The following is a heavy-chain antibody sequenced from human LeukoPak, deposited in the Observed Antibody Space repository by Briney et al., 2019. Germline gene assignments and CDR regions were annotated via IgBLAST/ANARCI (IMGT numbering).Heavy chain of an antibody. CDR2: ITAIDGRT. V-gene: IGHV3-23*01. Sequence: GGSLRLSCAASGFTFRNYYMHWVRQAPGRGLEWVSSITAIDGRTYYADSVRGRFTISRDNSKNTVYLQLNSLRAGDTAIYYCTKDRRGPAAGAWYFDSWGQGTLVTVSS. CDR1: GFTFRNYY. J-gene: IGHJ4*02. D-gene: IGHD2-15*01. CDR3: TKDRRGPAAGAWYFDS.